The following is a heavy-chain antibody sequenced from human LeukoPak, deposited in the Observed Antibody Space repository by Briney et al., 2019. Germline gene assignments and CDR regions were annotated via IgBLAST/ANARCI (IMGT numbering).Heavy chain of an antibody. J-gene: IGHJ6*03. V-gene: IGHV3-48*01. CDR2: ISSSSSTI. CDR3: ARDADYYDSSGYYMDV. CDR1: GFTFSSYA. D-gene: IGHD3-22*01. Sequence: GGSLRLSCAASGFTFSSYAMHWVRQAPGKGLEWVSYISSSSSTIYYADSVKGRFTISRDNAKNSLYLQMNSLRAEDTAVYYCARDADYYDSSGYYMDVWGKGTTVTVSS.